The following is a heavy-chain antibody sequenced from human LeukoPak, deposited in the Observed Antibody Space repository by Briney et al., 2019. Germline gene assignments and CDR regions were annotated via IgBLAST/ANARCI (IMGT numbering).Heavy chain of an antibody. V-gene: IGHV3-21*01. CDR2: ISSSSSLI. D-gene: IGHD6-13*01. Sequence: PGGSLRLSCAASGFTFSYYSMNWVRQAPGRGLEWVSCISSSSSLIFYSDSVRGRFTISRDNAKNLLYLHMNSLRVEDTEVYYCAKVDRGDYSSSPVPYYNYYMNVWGKGTTVTLSS. CDR3: AKVDRGDYSSSPVPYYNYYMNV. J-gene: IGHJ6*03. CDR1: GFTFSYYS.